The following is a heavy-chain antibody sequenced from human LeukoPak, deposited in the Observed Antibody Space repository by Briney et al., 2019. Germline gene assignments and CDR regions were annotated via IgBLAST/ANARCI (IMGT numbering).Heavy chain of an antibody. CDR3: ARDGLAVAGIGFDY. Sequence: GGSLRLSCAASGFTFSSYAMHWVRQAPGKGLEWVAVISYDGSNKYYADSVKGRFTISRDNSKNTLYLQMNSLRAEDTAVYNCARDGLAVAGIGFDYWGQGTLDTVSS. J-gene: IGHJ4*02. CDR2: ISYDGSNK. D-gene: IGHD6-19*01. CDR1: GFTFSSYA. V-gene: IGHV3-30*01.